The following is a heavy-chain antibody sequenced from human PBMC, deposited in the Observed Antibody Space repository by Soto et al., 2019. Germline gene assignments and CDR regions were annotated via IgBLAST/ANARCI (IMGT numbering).Heavy chain of an antibody. D-gene: IGHD4-4*01. CDR2: IIPIFGTA. V-gene: IGHV1-69*13. CDR3: ARDGTVTTVYHWFDP. J-gene: IGHJ5*02. CDR1: GGTFSSYA. Sequence: GASVKVSCKASGGTFSSYAISWVRQAPGQGLEWMGGIIPIFGTANYAQKFQGRVTITADESTSTAYMELSSLRSEDTAVYYCARDGTVTTVYHWFDPWGQGTLVTVSS.